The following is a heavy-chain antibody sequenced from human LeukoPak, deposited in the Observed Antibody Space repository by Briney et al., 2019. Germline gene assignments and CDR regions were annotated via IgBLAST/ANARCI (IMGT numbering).Heavy chain of an antibody. CDR2: ITAGSSYI. J-gene: IGHJ4*02. V-gene: IGHV3-21*01. CDR3: ARVGVSATNTPAFDY. CDR1: GFDFTSYV. Sequence: MPGGSLRLSCEVSGFDFTSYVMTWVRQAPGKGLEWVSSITAGSSYIDYTPSVEGRFTISRDNSKNSLFLRMNSLRAEDTALYYCARVGVSATNTPAFDYWGQGTLVTVSS. D-gene: IGHD2-15*01.